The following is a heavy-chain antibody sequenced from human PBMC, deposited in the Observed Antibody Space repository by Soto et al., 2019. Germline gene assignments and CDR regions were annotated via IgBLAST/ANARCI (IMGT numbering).Heavy chain of an antibody. V-gene: IGHV5-10-1*01. CDR1: GYSFTSYW. Sequence: GESLKISCKGSGYSFTSYWISWVRQMPGKGLEWMGRIDPSDSYTNYSPSFQGHVTISADKSISTAYLQWSSLKASDTAMYYCAGLTGVVVTAILDYYYYGMDVWGQGTTVTVSS. J-gene: IGHJ6*02. CDR3: AGLTGVVVTAILDYYYYGMDV. D-gene: IGHD2-21*02. CDR2: IDPSDSYT.